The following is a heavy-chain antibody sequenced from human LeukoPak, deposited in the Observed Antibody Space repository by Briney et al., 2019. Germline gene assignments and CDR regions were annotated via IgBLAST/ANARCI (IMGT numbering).Heavy chain of an antibody. CDR2: MNTNSGNT. Sequence: ASVKVSCNSSGYTFTSYDINWVRHPTGQGLEWMGWMNTNSGNTGYSQKFQGRVTMTRNTSISTAYMELSSLRSEDTAVYYCARGGYYFDYWGQGTLVTVSS. J-gene: IGHJ4*02. CDR3: ARGGYYFDY. CDR1: GYTFTSYD. V-gene: IGHV1-8*01.